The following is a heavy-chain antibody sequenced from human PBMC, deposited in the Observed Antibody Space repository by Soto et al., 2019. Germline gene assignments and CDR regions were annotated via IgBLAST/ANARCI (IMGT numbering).Heavy chain of an antibody. D-gene: IGHD2-8*01. CDR2: INGDGSTT. CDR1: GFTFSNFW. Sequence: EVQLVESGGGLVQPGGSLTLSCAASGFTFSNFWMHWVRQAPGKGLMWVSRINGDGSTTRYADSVKGRFAISRDNAKNTLFLQMHSLRDEDTAVYYCARGCIYGICYGFSWGQGTLVTVFS. J-gene: IGHJ5*02. CDR3: ARGCIYGICYGFS. V-gene: IGHV3-74*01.